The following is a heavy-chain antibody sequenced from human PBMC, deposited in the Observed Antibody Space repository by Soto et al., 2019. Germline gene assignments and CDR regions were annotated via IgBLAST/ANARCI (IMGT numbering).Heavy chain of an antibody. CDR1: GGSISSSSYY. Sequence: QLQLQESGPGLVKPSETLSLTCTVSGGSISSSSYYWGWIRQPPGKGLEWIGSIYYSGSTYYNPSLKRRVTISLDTPKNQFSLKLSSVPAADTAVYYCARHNYDILTGYYPLDYWGQGTLVTVSS. D-gene: IGHD3-9*01. CDR3: ARHNYDILTGYYPLDY. J-gene: IGHJ4*02. V-gene: IGHV4-39*01. CDR2: IYYSGST.